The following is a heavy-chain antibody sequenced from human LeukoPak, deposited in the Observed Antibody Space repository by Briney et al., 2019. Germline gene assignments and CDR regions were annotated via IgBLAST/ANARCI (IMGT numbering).Heavy chain of an antibody. CDR3: AKGYCPSTTCYARFDF. CDR1: GLSFSGYA. J-gene: IGHJ4*02. CDR2: IGGSGGST. Sequence: GVSLRLSCVASGLSFSGYAMHWVRQAPGKGLEWVSAIGGSGGSTFYADSVKGRFTISRDNSKNTLYLQMNSLSAEDTAVYYCAKGYCPSTTCYARFDFWGQGTLVTVSS. V-gene: IGHV3-23*01. D-gene: IGHD2-2*01.